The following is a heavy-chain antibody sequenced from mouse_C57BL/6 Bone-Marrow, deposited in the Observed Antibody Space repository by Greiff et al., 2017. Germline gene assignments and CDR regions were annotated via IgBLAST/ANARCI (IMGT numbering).Heavy chain of an antibody. CDR2: ISSGSSTI. Sequence: EVKLMESGGGLVKPGGSLKLSCAASGFTFSDYGMHWVRQAPEKGLEWVAYISSGSSTIYYADTVKGRFTISRDNAKNTLFLQMTSLRSADTAMYYCARDYYGKAFAYWGQGTLVTVSA. CDR1: GFTFSDYG. V-gene: IGHV5-17*01. D-gene: IGHD2-1*01. CDR3: ARDYYGKAFAY. J-gene: IGHJ3*01.